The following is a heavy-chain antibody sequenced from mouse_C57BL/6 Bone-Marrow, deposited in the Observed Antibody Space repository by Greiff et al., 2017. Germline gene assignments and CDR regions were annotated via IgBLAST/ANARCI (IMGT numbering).Heavy chain of an antibody. V-gene: IGHV1-26*01. D-gene: IGHD1-1*01. CDR3: ARGIYYGSSYRYFDV. Sequence: VQLQQSGPELVKPGASVKISCKASGYTFTDYYMNWVKQSHGKSLEWIGDINPNNGGTSYNQKFKGKATLTVDKSSSTAYMELRSLTSEDSAVYYCARGIYYGSSYRYFDVWGTGTTVTVSS. J-gene: IGHJ1*03. CDR2: INPNNGGT. CDR1: GYTFTDYY.